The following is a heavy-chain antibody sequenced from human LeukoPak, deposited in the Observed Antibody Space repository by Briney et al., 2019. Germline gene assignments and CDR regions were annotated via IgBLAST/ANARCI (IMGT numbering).Heavy chain of an antibody. D-gene: IGHD3-10*01. Sequence: PGGSLRLSCAVSGFTFSSYWMHWVRQGPGKGLVWVARINSDGSSTSYADSVKGRFTISRDNSKNTLYLQMNSLRAEDTAVYYCAKDPRLRYYYGSGSYCWYFDLWGRGTLVAVSS. CDR2: INSDGSST. CDR3: AKDPRLRYYYGSGSYCWYFDL. V-gene: IGHV3-74*01. CDR1: GFTFSSYW. J-gene: IGHJ2*01.